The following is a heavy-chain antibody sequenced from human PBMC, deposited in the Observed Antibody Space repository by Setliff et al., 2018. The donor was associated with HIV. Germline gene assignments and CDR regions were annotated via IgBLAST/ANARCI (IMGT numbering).Heavy chain of an antibody. CDR2: IGQDGSEK. J-gene: IGHJ6*02. D-gene: IGHD3-10*01. V-gene: IGHV3-7*01. CDR3: ARKLRPGHGVDV. Sequence: LRLSCAASRFDFNNYWMCWVRQAPGKGLEWVANIGQDGSEKNYVDSVKGRFTIPRDNAKNSMDLQMNSLRAEDTAIYYCARKLRPGHGVDVWGQGTTVTVSS. CDR1: RFDFNNYW.